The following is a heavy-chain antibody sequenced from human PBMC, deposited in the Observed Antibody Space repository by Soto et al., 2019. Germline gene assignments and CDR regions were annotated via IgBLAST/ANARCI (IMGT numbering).Heavy chain of an antibody. J-gene: IGHJ4*02. D-gene: IGHD6-19*01. CDR1: GFTFSYYS. CDR2: ISGSSTYI. CDR3: ARGDRTGLYNSGWSPRY. V-gene: IGHV3-21*04. Sequence: EVQLVESGGGLVKPGESLRVSCAASGFTFSYYSLHWVRQAPGKGLEWVSSISGSSTYIYYADRVKGRFTISRDNAKNAPYPRMESLSAEDTAVYYCARGDRTGLYNSGWSPRYWGQGTLVTVSS.